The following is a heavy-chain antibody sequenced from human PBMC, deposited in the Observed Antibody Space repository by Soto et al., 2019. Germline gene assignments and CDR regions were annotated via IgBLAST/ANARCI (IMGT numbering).Heavy chain of an antibody. V-gene: IGHV3-48*03. Sequence: QTGGSLRLSCAASGFTFSSYEMNWVRQAPGKGLEWVSYISSSGSTIYYADSVKGRFTISRDNAKNSLYLQMNSLRAEDTAVYYCARGALSGYYTPDFDYWGQGTLVTVSS. CDR2: ISSSGSTI. CDR3: ARGALSGYYTPDFDY. J-gene: IGHJ4*02. D-gene: IGHD3-3*01. CDR1: GFTFSSYE.